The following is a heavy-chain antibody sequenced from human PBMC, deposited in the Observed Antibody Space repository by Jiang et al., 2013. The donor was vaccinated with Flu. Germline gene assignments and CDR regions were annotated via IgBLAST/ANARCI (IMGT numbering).Heavy chain of an antibody. V-gene: IGHV3-33*01. CDR3: AWKLLVEGFDY. CDR1: GFTFSSYG. D-gene: IGHD1-26*01. Sequence: SGGGVVQPGRSLRLSCAASGFTFSSYGMHWVRQAPGKGLEWVAVIWYDGSNKYYADSVKGRFTISRDNSKNTLYLQMNSLRAEDTAVYYCAWKLLVEGFDYWGQGTLVTVSS. J-gene: IGHJ4*02. CDR2: IWYDGSNK.